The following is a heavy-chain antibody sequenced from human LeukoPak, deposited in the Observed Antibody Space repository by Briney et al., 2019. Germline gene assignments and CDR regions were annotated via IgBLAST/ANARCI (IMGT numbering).Heavy chain of an antibody. CDR1: GFTFSSYA. CDR2: SSGSGGST. Sequence: GGSLRLSCAASGFTFSSYAMSWVRQAPGQGLERVSASSGSGGSTYRADSVKGRVTISRDNSKNTRYLQMNSLRAEDTAVYYCAKDEPGGVVMNRYFDYWGQGTLVTVSS. D-gene: IGHD3-3*01. J-gene: IGHJ4*02. CDR3: AKDEPGGVVMNRYFDY. V-gene: IGHV3-23*01.